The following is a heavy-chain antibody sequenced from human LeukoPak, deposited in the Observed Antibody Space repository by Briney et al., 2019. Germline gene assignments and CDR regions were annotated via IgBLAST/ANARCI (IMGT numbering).Heavy chain of an antibody. V-gene: IGHV4-39*01. J-gene: IGHJ3*02. CDR3: ARSRGFISGWYIGAFDM. CDR2: IYYSGIT. CDR1: GGSISSSSNYY. D-gene: IGHD6-19*01. Sequence: SETLSLTCTVSGGSISSSSNYYWGWIRQPPGKGLEWIGSIYYSGITYYNPSLKSQFTISVDTSKNQFSLKLSSVTAADTAVYYCARSRGFISGWYIGAFDMWGKGTMVTVSS.